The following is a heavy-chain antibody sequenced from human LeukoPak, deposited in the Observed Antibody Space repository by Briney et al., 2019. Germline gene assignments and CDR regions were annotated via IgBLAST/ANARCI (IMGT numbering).Heavy chain of an antibody. Sequence: SETLSLTCTVSGGSISSSAYHWGWIRQPLGKGLEWIGSIHIGGSTYYNPSFKSRVTIYVDTSKNQFSLKLSSVTAADTAVYYCARGRRDGYNLEYFDKWGQGTLVTVSS. J-gene: IGHJ4*02. D-gene: IGHD5-24*01. CDR1: GGSISSSAYH. V-gene: IGHV4-39*01. CDR3: ARGRRDGYNLEYFDK. CDR2: IHIGGST.